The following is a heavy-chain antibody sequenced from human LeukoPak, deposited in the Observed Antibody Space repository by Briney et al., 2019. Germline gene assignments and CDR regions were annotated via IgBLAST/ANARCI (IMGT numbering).Heavy chain of an antibody. D-gene: IGHD2-2*02. V-gene: IGHV4-31*03. CDR1: GGSISSGGYY. CDR3: AKTVVPAAIREFDY. Sequence: SETLSLTCTVSGGSISSGGYYWSWIRQHPGKGLEWIGYIYYSGSTYYNPSLKSRVTISVDTSKNQFSLKLSSVTAADTAVYYCAKTVVPAAIREFDYWGQGTLVTVSS. J-gene: IGHJ4*02. CDR2: IYYSGST.